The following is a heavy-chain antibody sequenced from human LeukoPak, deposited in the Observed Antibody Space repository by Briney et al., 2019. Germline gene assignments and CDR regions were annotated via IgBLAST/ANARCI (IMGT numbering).Heavy chain of an antibody. J-gene: IGHJ4*02. Sequence: GGSLRLSCAASGFTFSSYWMSWVRQAPGKGLEWVANIKQDGSEKYYVDSVKGRFTISRDNSKNTLNLQMNSLRAEDTAVYYCARADRLGAALLASFDYWGQGTLVTVSS. CDR2: IKQDGSEK. V-gene: IGHV3-7*01. CDR3: ARADRLGAALLASFDY. CDR1: GFTFSSYW. D-gene: IGHD3-16*01.